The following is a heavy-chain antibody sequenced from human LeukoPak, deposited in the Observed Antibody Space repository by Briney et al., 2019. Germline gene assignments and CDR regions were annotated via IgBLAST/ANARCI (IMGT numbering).Heavy chain of an antibody. CDR2: ISAYNANT. V-gene: IGHV1-18*01. Sequence: GASVKVSCKASGYTFTSYGISWVRQAPGQGLEWMGWISAYNANTNYAQKLQGRVTMTTDTSTSTAYMELRSLRSDDTAMYYCARGPYYYGSGSYYNPNFDYWGQGTLVTVSS. J-gene: IGHJ4*02. D-gene: IGHD3-10*01. CDR1: GYTFTSYG. CDR3: ARGPYYYGSGSYYNPNFDY.